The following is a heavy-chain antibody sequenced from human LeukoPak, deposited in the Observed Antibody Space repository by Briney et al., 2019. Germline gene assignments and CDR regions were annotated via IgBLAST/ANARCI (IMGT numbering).Heavy chain of an antibody. D-gene: IGHD6-13*01. CDR3: AGGIAAAGPAAFDI. CDR1: GFTFSSYE. Sequence: TGGSLRLSCAASGFTFSSYEMNWARQAPGKGLEWVSYISSSGSTIYYADSVKGRFTISRDNAKNSLYLQMNSLRAEDTAVYYCAGGIAAAGPAAFDIWGQGTMVTVSS. V-gene: IGHV3-48*03. J-gene: IGHJ3*02. CDR2: ISSSGSTI.